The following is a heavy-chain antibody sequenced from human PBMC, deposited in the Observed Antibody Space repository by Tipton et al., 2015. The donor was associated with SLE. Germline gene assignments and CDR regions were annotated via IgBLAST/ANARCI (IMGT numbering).Heavy chain of an antibody. V-gene: IGHV3-33*01. CDR2: IWFDGSDQ. J-gene: IGHJ6*03. CDR1: GFTFSNYG. CDR3: ASREVSSYYYYYMDV. D-gene: IGHD2-2*01. Sequence: RSLRLSCAASGFTFSNYGMHWVRQAPGKGLEWVAIIWFDGSDQYYAASVKGRFTIFRDNSKNTLYLQMNSLRPEDTAVYYCASREVSSYYYYYMDVWGKGTTVTASS.